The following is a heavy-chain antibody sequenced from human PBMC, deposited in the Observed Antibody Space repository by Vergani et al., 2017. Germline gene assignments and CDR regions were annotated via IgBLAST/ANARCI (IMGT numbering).Heavy chain of an antibody. CDR3: AHSYYDSSGYYYPDAFDI. Sequence: QITLKESGPTLVKPTQTLTLTCTFSGFSLSTSGVGVGWIRQPPGKALEWLALIYWDDDKRYSPSLKSRLTITKDTSKNQVVLTMTNMDPVDTATYYCAHSYYDSSGYYYPDAFDIWGQGTMVTVSS. V-gene: IGHV2-5*02. CDR2: IYWDDDK. D-gene: IGHD3-22*01. CDR1: GFSLSTSGVG. J-gene: IGHJ3*02.